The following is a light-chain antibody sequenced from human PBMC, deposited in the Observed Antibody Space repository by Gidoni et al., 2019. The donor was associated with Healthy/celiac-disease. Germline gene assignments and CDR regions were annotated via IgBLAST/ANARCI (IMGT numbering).Light chain of an antibody. J-gene: IGKJ1*01. CDR3: QQYNSYPGT. V-gene: IGKV1-5*01. Sequence: DIKMTQYPSTLSASVGDRVTITCRASQSISSWLAWYQQKPGKAPKLLIYDASSLESGVPSRFSGSGSGTEFTLTISSLQPDDFATYYCQQYNSYPGTFGQGTKVEIK. CDR2: DAS. CDR1: QSISSW.